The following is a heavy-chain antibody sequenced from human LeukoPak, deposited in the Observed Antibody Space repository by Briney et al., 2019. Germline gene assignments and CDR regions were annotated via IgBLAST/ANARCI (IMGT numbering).Heavy chain of an antibody. CDR1: GYRFISYG. V-gene: IGHV1-18*01. Sequence: GASVKVSCKASGYRFISYGITWVRQAPGQGLEWMGWISSYNGNTNYAQKLQGRVTLTTDTSTSTAYMELRSLRSDDTAVYYCARGGTYYDILTGYTTITNFDYWGQGTLVTVSS. CDR3: ARGGTYYDILTGYTTITNFDY. J-gene: IGHJ4*02. CDR2: ISSYNGNT. D-gene: IGHD3-9*01.